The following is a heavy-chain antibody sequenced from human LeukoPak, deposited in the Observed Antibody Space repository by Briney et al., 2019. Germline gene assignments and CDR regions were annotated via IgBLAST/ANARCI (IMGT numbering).Heavy chain of an antibody. V-gene: IGHV1-2*02. CDR1: GYSFGGYY. D-gene: IGHD5-18*01. CDR2: INPNSANT. J-gene: IGHJ5*02. CDR3: PRDGAYSLCLIWLYP. Sequence: ASVKISCKTSGYSFGGYYIHWVRQAPGQGLEWMGGINPNSANTKYAQKFQGRVTMTRYTSTNTVFMELSSLRSDDTAVYYCPRDGAYSLCLIWLYPQVQGTLVSVSS.